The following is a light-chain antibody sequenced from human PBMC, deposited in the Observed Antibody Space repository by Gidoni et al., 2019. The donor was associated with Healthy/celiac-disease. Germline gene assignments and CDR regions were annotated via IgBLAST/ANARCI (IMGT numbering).Light chain of an antibody. CDR2: AVS. CDR1: SSDVGGYNY. CDR3: SSYAGSNKV. Sequence: QSALTQPPSSSGSPGQSVTISCTGTSSDVGGYNYVAWYQQHPGKAPKLMIYAVSKRPSRVPDRFSGSKSGNTASLTASGLQAEDEADYYCSSYAGSNKVFGGGTKLTVL. V-gene: IGLV2-8*01. J-gene: IGLJ3*02.